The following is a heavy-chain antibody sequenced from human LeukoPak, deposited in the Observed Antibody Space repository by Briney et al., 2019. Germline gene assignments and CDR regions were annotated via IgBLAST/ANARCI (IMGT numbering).Heavy chain of an antibody. CDR1: GGSISSSYYY. V-gene: IGHV4-39*01. J-gene: IGHJ6*03. CDR2: VYYSGST. Sequence: SETLSLTCTVSGGSISSSYYYWGWIPHPPGKGLEWIGSVYYSGSTYYNPSLKSRVTISVDTSKNQFSLNLSSVTAADTAVYYCARIENYYYYYYMDVWGKGTTVTVSS. CDR3: ARIENYYYYYYMDV.